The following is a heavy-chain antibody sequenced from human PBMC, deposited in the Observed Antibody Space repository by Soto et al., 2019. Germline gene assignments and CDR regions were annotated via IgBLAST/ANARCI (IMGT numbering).Heavy chain of an antibody. D-gene: IGHD2-15*01. V-gene: IGHV4-59*11. CDR2: IFPRVTT. CDR3: ARMHPDIIIFDF. J-gene: IGHJ4*02. Sequence: PSETLSLTCTVSNGSISSHYWSWIRQPPGKILEWIGYIFPRVTTNYNPSLESRVTISVDMSLNPFCLSLTSVTAADTAVSYCARMHPDIIIFDFWGRGTLVTVAS. CDR1: NGSISSHY.